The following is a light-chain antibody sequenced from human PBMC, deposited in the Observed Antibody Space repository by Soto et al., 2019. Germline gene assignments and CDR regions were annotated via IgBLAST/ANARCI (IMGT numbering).Light chain of an antibody. CDR3: QKYNSAPFT. J-gene: IGKJ3*01. CDR2: AES. V-gene: IGKV1-27*01. CDR1: QGTSND. Sequence: IQMTQSPSSLAASVGDRVTITCLARQGTSNDLAWYQQKPGKGPNLLIYAESTVQSGVPSRFSGSGSGTDFTLTISSLHSEDGATYDCQKYNSAPFTFGPGTKVDIK.